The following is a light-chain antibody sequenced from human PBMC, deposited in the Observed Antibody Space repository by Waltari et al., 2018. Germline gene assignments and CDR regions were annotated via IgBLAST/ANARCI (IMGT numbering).Light chain of an antibody. CDR1: QGMNTD. J-gene: IGKJ1*01. Sequence: AIQMTQSPSSLSASVGDRVTISCRASQGMNTDLGWYQQKPGRAPKLLISGASTSQSGVPSRFSGSGSGTGFTLTISSPQPDDFTTYFCLQDHTYPLTFGQGTKVDI. V-gene: IGKV1-6*01. CDR3: LQDHTYPLT. CDR2: GAS.